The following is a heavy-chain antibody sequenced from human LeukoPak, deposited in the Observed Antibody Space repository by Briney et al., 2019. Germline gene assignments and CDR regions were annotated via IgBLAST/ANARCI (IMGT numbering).Heavy chain of an antibody. Sequence: PSETLSHTCTVPDGSISSYYWSWIRQPPGKGLEWIGYSHYSGSTNYNPSLKSRVTISGDTSKNQFSLKLNSVTAADTAVYYCTRTAGWSYGFDYWGQGTLVTVSS. CDR1: DGSISSYY. D-gene: IGHD5-18*01. J-gene: IGHJ4*02. CDR3: TRTAGWSYGFDY. CDR2: SHYSGST. V-gene: IGHV4-59*12.